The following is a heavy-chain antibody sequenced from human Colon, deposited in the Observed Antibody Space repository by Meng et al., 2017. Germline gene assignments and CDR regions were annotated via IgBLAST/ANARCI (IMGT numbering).Heavy chain of an antibody. D-gene: IGHD3-10*01. CDR1: GDSVSSNRAL. CDR2: TYYRSEWQN. J-gene: IGHJ4*02. CDR3: TTWYGEY. V-gene: IGHV6-1*01. Sequence: QVQLQQSGPGLGKPSQTLQLTCAISGDSVSSNRALWHWVRQSPSRGLEWLGQTYYRSEWQNHYGVSVKSRITINADTSRNHFSLHLNSVTPEDTAVYYCTTWYGEYWGQGTLVTVSS.